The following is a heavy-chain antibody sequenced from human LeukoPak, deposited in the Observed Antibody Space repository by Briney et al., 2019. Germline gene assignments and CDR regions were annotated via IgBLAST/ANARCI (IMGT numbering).Heavy chain of an antibody. V-gene: IGHV3-23*01. CDR2: ISGSGGST. CDR3: ARAPHIAATISPNFDY. CDR1: GFTFSSYA. J-gene: IGHJ4*02. Sequence: GGSLRLSCAASGFTFSSYAMSWVRQAPGKGLEWVSAISGSGGSTYYADSVKGRFTISRDNSKNTLYLQMNSLRAEDTAVYYCARAPHIAATISPNFDYWGQGTLVTVSS. D-gene: IGHD5-12*01.